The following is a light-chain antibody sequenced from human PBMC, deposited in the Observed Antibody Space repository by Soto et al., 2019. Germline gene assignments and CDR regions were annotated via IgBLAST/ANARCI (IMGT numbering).Light chain of an antibody. J-gene: IGKJ4*01. CDR3: QQHKEWPLT. Sequence: EIVLTQSPATLSLSPGDRATLSCRASQSVSSYLAWYQQKPGQAPRLLIYDASNRATGIPARFSGSGSGTDFTLTISSLEPEDFAVYYCQQHKEWPLTFGGGTKVDIK. V-gene: IGKV3-11*01. CDR1: QSVSSY. CDR2: DAS.